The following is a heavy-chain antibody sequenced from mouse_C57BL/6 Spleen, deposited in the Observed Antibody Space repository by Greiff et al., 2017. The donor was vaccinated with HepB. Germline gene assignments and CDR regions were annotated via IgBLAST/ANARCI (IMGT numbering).Heavy chain of an antibody. CDR1: GYTFTSYW. V-gene: IGHV1-52*01. J-gene: IGHJ1*03. CDR2: IDPSDSET. CDR3: ARIYSNFWYFDV. Sequence: QVQLQQSGAELVRPGSSVKLSCKASGYTFTSYWMHWVKQRPIKGLEWIGNIDPSDSETHYNQKFKDKATLTVDKSSSTAYMQLSSLTSEDSAVYYCARIYSNFWYFDVWGTGTTVTVSS. D-gene: IGHD2-5*01.